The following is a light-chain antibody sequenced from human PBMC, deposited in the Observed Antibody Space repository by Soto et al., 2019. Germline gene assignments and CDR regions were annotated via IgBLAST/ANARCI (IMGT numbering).Light chain of an antibody. V-gene: IGKV1-8*01. CDR3: QQYYSYPRA. J-gene: IGKJ5*01. Sequence: AIRMTQSPSSLSASTGDRVTITCRASQGISSYLAWYQQKPGKAPKLLIYAASTLQSGVPSRCSGSGSGTDFTLTISCLQSEDFATYYCQQYYSYPRAFGLVTRLEIK. CDR1: QGISSY. CDR2: AAS.